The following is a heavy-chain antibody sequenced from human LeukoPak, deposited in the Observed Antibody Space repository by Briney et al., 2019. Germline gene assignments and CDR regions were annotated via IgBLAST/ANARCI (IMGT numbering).Heavy chain of an antibody. D-gene: IGHD3-9*01. CDR1: GFTFDDYA. CDR2: ISWNSGSI. Sequence: PGRSLRLSCAASGFTFDDYAMHWVRQAPGKGLEWVSGISWNSGSIGYADSVKGRFTISRDNSENTLYLQMNSLRAEDTAVYYCARGLTYYDILTGYYLGNWFDPWGQGTLVTVSS. V-gene: IGHV3-9*01. J-gene: IGHJ5*02. CDR3: ARGLTYYDILTGYYLGNWFDP.